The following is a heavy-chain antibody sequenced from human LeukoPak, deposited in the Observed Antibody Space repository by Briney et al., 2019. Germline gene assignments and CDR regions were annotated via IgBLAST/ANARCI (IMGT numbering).Heavy chain of an antibody. J-gene: IGHJ4*02. Sequence: GGSLQISCKGSGYGFTRYWLGGVRPMPGKGLEGMGIIYPGDSDTRYSPSFQGQVTISADKSISTAYLQWSSLKASDTAMYYCATASDGVALDYWGQGTLVTVSS. CDR2: IYPGDSDT. V-gene: IGHV5-51*01. CDR3: ATASDGVALDY. CDR1: GYGFTRYW. D-gene: IGHD3-3*01.